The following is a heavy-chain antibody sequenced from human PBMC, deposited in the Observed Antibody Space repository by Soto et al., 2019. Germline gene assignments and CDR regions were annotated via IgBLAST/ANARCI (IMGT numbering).Heavy chain of an antibody. J-gene: IGHJ2*01. CDR3: GRVSSGWYGPEYFDL. CDR1: GYSFTTYG. V-gene: IGHV1-18*01. Sequence: QVQLVQSGAEVKKPGASVKVSCKASGYSFTTYGISWVRQAPGQGLEWMGWISTYNGNTNYAQKLQGRVTMTPETSTSTAYMELRSLRSDDTAVYYCGRVSSGWYGPEYFDLWGRGTLVTVSS. D-gene: IGHD6-19*01. CDR2: ISTYNGNT.